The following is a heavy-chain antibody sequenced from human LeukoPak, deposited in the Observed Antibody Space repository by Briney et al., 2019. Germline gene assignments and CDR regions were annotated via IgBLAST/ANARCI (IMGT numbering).Heavy chain of an antibody. Sequence: SQTLSLTCVVSGGSISSDGYSWSWIRQPPGKGLEWVGYIYYSGNTNYNPSLKSRVTISVDTSKKQFSLKLSLVTAADTAVYYCARNGAAAGNYYYYGMDVWGQGTTLTVSS. J-gene: IGHJ6*02. V-gene: IGHV4-61*08. CDR2: IYYSGNT. CDR3: ARNGAAAGNYYYYGMDV. D-gene: IGHD6-13*01. CDR1: GGSISSDGYS.